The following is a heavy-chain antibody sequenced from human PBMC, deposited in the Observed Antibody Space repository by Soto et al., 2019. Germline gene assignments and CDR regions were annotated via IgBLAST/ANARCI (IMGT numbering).Heavy chain of an antibody. J-gene: IGHJ4*02. CDR2: ITSIGRT. CDR3: AQHDY. CDR1: GFTFRSYA. V-gene: IGHV3-21*01. Sequence: PGGSLRLSCAASGFTFRSYAMNWVRQAPGKGLEWVSSITSIGRTYYVDSVKGRFTISRDDAKNSLYLQMNSLTAEDTAVYYCAQHDYWGQGTLVTVSS.